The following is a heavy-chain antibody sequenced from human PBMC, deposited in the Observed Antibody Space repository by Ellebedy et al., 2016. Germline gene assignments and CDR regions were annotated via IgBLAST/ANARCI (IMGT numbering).Heavy chain of an antibody. CDR1: GGSFSGYY. V-gene: IGHV4-34*01. CDR3: ARRTAARKGRYYYYMDV. CDR2: INHSGST. Sequence: GSLRLXCAVYGGSFSGYYWSWIRQPPGKGLEWIGEINHSGSTNYNPSLKSRVTISVDTSKNQFSLKLSSVTAADTAVYYCARRTAARKGRYYYYMDVWGKGTTVTVSS. J-gene: IGHJ6*03. D-gene: IGHD6-6*01.